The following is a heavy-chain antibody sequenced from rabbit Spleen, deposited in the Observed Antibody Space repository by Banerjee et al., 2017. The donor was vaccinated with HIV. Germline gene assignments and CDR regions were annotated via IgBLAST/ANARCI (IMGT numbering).Heavy chain of an antibody. Sequence: EQLEETGGGLVKPEGSLTLTCKASGVSLNDKDVMCWVRQAPGKGLEWIACIDADSSGSTVYASWAKGRFTISKTSSTTVTPEMTSLTAADTATYFCARGSAAMTLVITGYYLNLWGPGTLVTVS. V-gene: IGHV1S45*01. CDR3: ARGSAAMTLVITGYYLNL. CDR2: IDADSSGST. CDR1: GVSLNDKDV. D-gene: IGHD2-1*01. J-gene: IGHJ4*01.